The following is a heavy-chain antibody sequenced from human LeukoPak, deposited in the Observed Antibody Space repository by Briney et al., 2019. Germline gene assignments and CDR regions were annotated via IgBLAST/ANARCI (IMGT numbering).Heavy chain of an antibody. Sequence: GESLKISCKASGYTFTTSWIGWVRQMPGKGLQWMGIIYPGDSDTIYSPSFQGQVTISADKSISPAYLQWSSLKASDTAMYYCARGYYYSDYWGQGTLVSVSS. D-gene: IGHD6-13*01. CDR2: IYPGDSDT. CDR1: GYTFTTSW. V-gene: IGHV5-51*01. CDR3: ARGYYYSDY. J-gene: IGHJ4*02.